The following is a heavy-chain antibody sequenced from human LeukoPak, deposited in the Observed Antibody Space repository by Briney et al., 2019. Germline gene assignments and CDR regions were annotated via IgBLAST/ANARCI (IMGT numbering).Heavy chain of an antibody. CDR1: GASINSHY. D-gene: IGHD2-2*01. J-gene: IGHJ4*02. CDR3: ARGTVAQDIVVVPAAI. CDR2: IYISGST. Sequence: PSETLSLTCTVSGASINSHYWSWIRQPAGKGLEWIGRIYISGSTNYNSSLQSRVTMSVDTSKNQFSLKLTSVTAADTAVYYCARGTVAQDIVVVPAAIWGQGTLVTVSS. V-gene: IGHV4-4*07.